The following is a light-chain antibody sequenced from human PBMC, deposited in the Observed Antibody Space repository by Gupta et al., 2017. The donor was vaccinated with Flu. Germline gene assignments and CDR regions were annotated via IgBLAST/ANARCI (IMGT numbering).Light chain of an antibody. CDR2: LNGDGSH. CDR1: SGHSTYV. Sequence: QLVLTQSPSASASLGASVKLTCTLSSGHSTYVIAWHQQQQETGPRYLMKLNGDGSHTRGDGIPYRFSGSSSGAARYLTISSLQAEDEDDYYWQTWDTGGGFGGGTKL. J-gene: IGLJ2*01. V-gene: IGLV4-69*01. CDR3: QTWDTGGG.